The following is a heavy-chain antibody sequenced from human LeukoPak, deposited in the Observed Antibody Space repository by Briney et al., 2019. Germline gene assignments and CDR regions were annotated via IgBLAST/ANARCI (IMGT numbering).Heavy chain of an antibody. V-gene: IGHV3-21*01. J-gene: IGHJ4*02. Sequence: PGGSLRLSCAASGFTFSSYSMNWVRQAPGKGLEWVSSISSSSSYIYYADSVKGRFTISRDNAKNSLYLQMNSLRAEDTAVYYCARRRYYDSSGYYYFDYWGQGTLVTVSS. CDR1: GFTFSSYS. D-gene: IGHD3-22*01. CDR2: ISSSSSYI. CDR3: ARRRYYDSSGYYYFDY.